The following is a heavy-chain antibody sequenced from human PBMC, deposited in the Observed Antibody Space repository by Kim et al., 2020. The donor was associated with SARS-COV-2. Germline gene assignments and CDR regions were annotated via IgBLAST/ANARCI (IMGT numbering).Heavy chain of an antibody. Sequence: GVSLRLSCAASGFTVSSNYMSWVRQVPGKGLEWVSVLYTGGTSDYLESVRGRFTISRDNSQNTVNLQMNSLRAEDTAVYYCARLGDRYSDSRGYYSDAF. CDR2: LYTGGTS. V-gene: IGHV3-66*04. J-gene: IGHJ3*01. CDR3: ARLGDRYSDSRGYYSDAF. CDR1: GFTVSSNY. D-gene: IGHD3-22*01.